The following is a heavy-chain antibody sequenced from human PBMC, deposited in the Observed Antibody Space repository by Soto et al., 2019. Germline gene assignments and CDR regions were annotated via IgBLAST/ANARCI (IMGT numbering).Heavy chain of an antibody. CDR3: ARGGSRLTADY. D-gene: IGHD3-16*01. Sequence: QVPLVQSGVEVKKPRASVKVSCKASGYTFTSYVITWVRQAAGQGHEWMGWISPFNGNTKYSLKSQDRFTLTTDTSTSTAYMALRSLRSDDTAVYYCARGGSRLTADYWGQGTLLTVSS. V-gene: IGHV1-18*01. J-gene: IGHJ4*02. CDR1: GYTFTSYV. CDR2: ISPFNGNT.